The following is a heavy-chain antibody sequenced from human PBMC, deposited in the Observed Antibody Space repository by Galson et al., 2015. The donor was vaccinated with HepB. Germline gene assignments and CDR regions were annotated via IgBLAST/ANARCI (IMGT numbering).Heavy chain of an antibody. Sequence: SLRLSCAASGFTFSSYGMHWVRQAPGKGLEWVAVIWYDGSNKYYADSVKGRFTISRDNSKNTLYLQMNSLRAEDTAVYYCARDKWELPLMYGMDVWGQGTTVTVSS. CDR1: GFTFSSYG. CDR2: IWYDGSNK. D-gene: IGHD1-26*01. CDR3: ARDKWELPLMYGMDV. V-gene: IGHV3-33*08. J-gene: IGHJ6*02.